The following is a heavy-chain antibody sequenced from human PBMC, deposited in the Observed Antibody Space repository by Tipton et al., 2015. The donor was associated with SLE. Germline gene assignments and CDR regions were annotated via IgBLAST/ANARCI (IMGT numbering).Heavy chain of an antibody. V-gene: IGHV4-31*03. J-gene: IGHJ6*03. Sequence: TLSLTCTVSSGSVSSGAYYWSWIRQHPGKGLEWIGYVFSSGTTYYNPSLQGRLSMSLDTSKNQLSLQLSSVTSADTAVYYCARWHPYYYYYMDVWGKGTTVTVSS. CDR1: SGSVSSGAYY. CDR3: ARWHPYYYYYMDV. CDR2: VFSSGTT.